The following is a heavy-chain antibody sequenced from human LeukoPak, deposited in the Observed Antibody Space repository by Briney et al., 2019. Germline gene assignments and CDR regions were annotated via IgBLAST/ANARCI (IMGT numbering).Heavy chain of an antibody. D-gene: IGHD3-22*01. CDR2: ISVYNGNT. J-gene: IGHJ4*02. CDR3: ARNHPYYYDSNGLYYFDY. CDR1: SYTFTNNA. V-gene: IGHV1-18*01. Sequence: ASVKVSCKTSSYTFTNNAITWVRRAPGQGLEWLGWISVYNGNTNYAQKLQGRVTMTTDTSTTTVYMELRSLRSDDTAVYYCARNHPYYYDSNGLYYFDYWGQGTLVTVSS.